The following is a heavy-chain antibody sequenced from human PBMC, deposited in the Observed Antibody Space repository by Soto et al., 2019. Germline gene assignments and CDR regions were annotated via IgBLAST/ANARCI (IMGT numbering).Heavy chain of an antibody. CDR3: AIFRYFDGLVSYGMDV. J-gene: IGHJ6*02. CDR1: GYSFTSYW. V-gene: IGHV5-10-1*01. D-gene: IGHD3-9*01. Sequence: GESLKISCKGSGYSFTSYWISWVRQMPGKGLEWMGRIDPSDSYTNYSPSFQGHVTISADKSISTASLQWSSLKASDTAMYYCAIFRYFDGLVSYGMDVWGQGTTVTVSS. CDR2: IDPSDSYT.